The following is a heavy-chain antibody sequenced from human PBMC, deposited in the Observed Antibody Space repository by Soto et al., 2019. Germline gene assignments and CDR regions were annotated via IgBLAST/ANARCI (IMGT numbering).Heavy chain of an antibody. CDR1: GFTFSRYN. CDR2: VTTSGDTM. CDR3: VRGEASGSSGLTYHYYYNGMDV. J-gene: IGHJ6*02. V-gene: IGHV3-48*02. Sequence: PGGSLRLSCVASGFTFSRYNMHWVRQAPGKGLEWVAYVTTSGDTMFYADSVEGRFAISRDVAKNSVHLQMNSLGDEDTAVYYCVRGEASGSSGLTYHYYYNGMDVWGQGTTVTVSS. D-gene: IGHD3-10*01.